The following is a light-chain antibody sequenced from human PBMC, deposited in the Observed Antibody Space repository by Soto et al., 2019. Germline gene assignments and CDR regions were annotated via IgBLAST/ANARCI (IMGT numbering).Light chain of an antibody. CDR3: QQYGSSPPWT. CDR2: GAY. V-gene: IGKV3-20*01. CDR1: QSVSSSN. J-gene: IGKJ1*01. Sequence: EIVLKQSTGTLSLSPGDRATRYCRASQSVSSSNLAWYQQKPGQAPRLLIFGAYSRATGTPDRFSGSGSGTDFTLTISRLEPEDFAVYYCQQYGSSPPWTSGQGTKVDIK.